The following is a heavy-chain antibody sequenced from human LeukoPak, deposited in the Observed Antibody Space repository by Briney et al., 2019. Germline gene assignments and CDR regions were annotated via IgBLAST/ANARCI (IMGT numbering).Heavy chain of an antibody. J-gene: IGHJ6*03. CDR3: AKEGGVTMVRGVYYYYYYYMDV. CDR2: ISGSGGST. Sequence: GGSLRLSCAASGFTFSSYAMSWVRQAPGKGLEWVSAISGSGGSTYYADSVKGRFTISRDNSKNTLYLQMNSLRAEDTAVYYCAKEGGVTMVRGVYYYYYYYMDVWGKGTTVTVSS. CDR1: GFTFSSYA. D-gene: IGHD3-10*01. V-gene: IGHV3-23*01.